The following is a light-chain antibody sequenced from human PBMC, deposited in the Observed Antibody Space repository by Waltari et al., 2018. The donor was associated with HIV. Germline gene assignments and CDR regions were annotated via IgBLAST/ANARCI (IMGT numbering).Light chain of an antibody. Sequence: QSALTQPRSVSGSPGQSVTISCTGTSNDVGAYGFVSWYQQHPVKAPRLMIFDVISRPSGVPDRFSGSKSGSTASLTISGLQAEDEADYYCSSYAGSYIWVFGGGTKLTVL. CDR2: DVI. V-gene: IGLV2-11*01. J-gene: IGLJ3*02. CDR3: SSYAGSYIWV. CDR1: SNDVGAYGF.